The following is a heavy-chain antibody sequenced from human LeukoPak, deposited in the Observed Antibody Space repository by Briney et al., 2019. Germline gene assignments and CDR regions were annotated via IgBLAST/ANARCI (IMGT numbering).Heavy chain of an antibody. Sequence: SQTLSLTCAISGDTVSGKRAPWNWIRQSPSRGLEWLGRTYYRSKWYNDYAVSMKGRITINPDTSKNQLSLQLNSVTPDDTAVYYCTRGGRASGMDVWGQGTTVTVSS. V-gene: IGHV6-1*01. CDR3: TRGGRASGMDV. J-gene: IGHJ6*02. CDR2: TYYRSKWYN. CDR1: GDTVSGKRAP. D-gene: IGHD1-14*01.